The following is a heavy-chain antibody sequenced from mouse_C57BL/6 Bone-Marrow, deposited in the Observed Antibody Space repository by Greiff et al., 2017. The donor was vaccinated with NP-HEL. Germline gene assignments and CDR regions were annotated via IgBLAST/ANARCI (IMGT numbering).Heavy chain of an antibody. CDR3: TTRGSNLAWFAY. CDR2: IDPENGDT. CDR1: GFNIKDDY. J-gene: IGHJ3*01. V-gene: IGHV14-4*01. D-gene: IGHD2-5*01. Sequence: EVQLQQSGAELVRPGASVKLSCTASGFNIKDDYMHWVKQRPEQGLEWIGWIDPENGDTEYASKFQGKATITADTSSNTAYLQLSSLTSEDTAVYYCTTRGSNLAWFAYWGQGTLVTVSA.